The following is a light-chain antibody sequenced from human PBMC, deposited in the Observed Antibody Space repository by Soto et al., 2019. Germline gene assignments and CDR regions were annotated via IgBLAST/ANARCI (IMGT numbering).Light chain of an antibody. Sequence: QSVLTQPPSASGSPGQSVTISCTGTRNDIGAYEFVSWYQHHPGKAPKLIIYEVVQRPSGVPDRFSGSKSGNTASLTVSGLQAEDEADYYCGSYTTSSNYVFGTGTKVTVL. CDR3: GSYTTSSNYV. CDR2: EVV. J-gene: IGLJ1*01. V-gene: IGLV2-8*01. CDR1: RNDIGAYEF.